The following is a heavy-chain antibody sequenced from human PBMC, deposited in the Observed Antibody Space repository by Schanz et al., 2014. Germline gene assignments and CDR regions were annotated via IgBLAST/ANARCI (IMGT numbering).Heavy chain of an antibody. CDR1: GFAVDNYY. D-gene: IGHD4-17*01. J-gene: IGHJ3*02. CDR3: ARKMKLGVYGGKGHDSLDI. Sequence: VQLVASGGGLVQPGGSLRLSCAASGFAVDNYYMSCVRQAPGRGLEWVAFVPFDGSQKFYADSVKGRFTISRDDAKKSMYLQMNNLRAEDTAVYYCARKMKLGVYGGKGHDSLDIWGQGTMVTVSS. V-gene: IGHV3-30*04. CDR2: VPFDGSQK.